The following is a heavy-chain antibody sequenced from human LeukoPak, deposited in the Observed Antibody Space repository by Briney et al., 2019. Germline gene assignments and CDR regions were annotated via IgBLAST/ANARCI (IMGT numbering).Heavy chain of an antibody. CDR2: ISSSSSYI. J-gene: IGHJ4*02. V-gene: IGHV3-21*01. D-gene: IGHD3-10*01. CDR3: ARDPYYYGSGSTSFDY. Sequence: SGGSLRLSCAASGFTFSSCSMNWVRQAPGKGLEWVSSISSSSSYIYYADSMKGRFTISRDNAKNSLYLQMNSLRAEDTAVYYCARDPYYYGSGSTSFDYWGQGTLVTVSS. CDR1: GFTFSSCS.